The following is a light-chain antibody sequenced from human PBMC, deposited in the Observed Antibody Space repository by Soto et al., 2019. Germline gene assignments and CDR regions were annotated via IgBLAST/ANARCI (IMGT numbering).Light chain of an antibody. CDR2: GAS. CDR1: QSVDRN. CDR3: QQYGDSPPNT. J-gene: IGKJ2*01. Sequence: EIVMTQSPGTLSVSTEEGATLSCRASQSVDRNLAWYQQKPGQAPRLLIYGASTRPTGIPDRFSGSGSGTEFSLTISSLQSEDFAVYYCQQYGDSPPNTFGQGTKLEIK. V-gene: IGKV3D-15*01.